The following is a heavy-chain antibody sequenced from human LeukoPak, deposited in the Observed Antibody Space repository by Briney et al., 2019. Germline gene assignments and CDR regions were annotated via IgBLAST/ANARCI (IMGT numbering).Heavy chain of an antibody. J-gene: IGHJ5*02. Sequence: GGSLRLSCAASGFTFNSYGMHWVRQAPDKGLEWVAVTSYDEKNKYYADSVKGRFTISRDNSRNTLFLQMNSLRAEDTAVYFCAKNRVPTAITPDHWGQGTLVTVSS. CDR3: AKNRVPTAITPDH. V-gene: IGHV3-30*18. D-gene: IGHD2-2*02. CDR1: GFTFNSYG. CDR2: TSYDEKNK.